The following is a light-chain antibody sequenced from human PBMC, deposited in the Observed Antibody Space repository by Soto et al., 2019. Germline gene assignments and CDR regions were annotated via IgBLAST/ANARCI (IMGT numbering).Light chain of an antibody. Sequence: QSALTQPASVSGSPGQSITISCTGTSSDVGGYNYVSWYQQHPDKAPKLMIYEVSNRPPGVSNRFSGSKSGNTASLTISGLQAEDEADYYCSSYTSSSTQVFGTGTKVTVL. V-gene: IGLV2-14*01. J-gene: IGLJ1*01. CDR2: EVS. CDR3: SSYTSSSTQV. CDR1: SSDVGGYNY.